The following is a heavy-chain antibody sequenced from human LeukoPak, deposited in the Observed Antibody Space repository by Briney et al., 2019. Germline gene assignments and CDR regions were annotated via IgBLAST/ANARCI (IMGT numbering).Heavy chain of an antibody. CDR2: ISYDGSNK. Sequence: GGSLRLSCAASGFTFSSYWMSWVRQAPGKGLEWVAVISYDGSNKYYADSVKGRFTISRDNSKNTLYLQMNSLRAEDTAVYYCARDGDTAMSRRFFDYWGQGTMVTVSS. CDR1: GFTFSSYW. CDR3: ARDGDTAMSRRFFDY. D-gene: IGHD5-18*01. V-gene: IGHV3-30*03. J-gene: IGHJ4*02.